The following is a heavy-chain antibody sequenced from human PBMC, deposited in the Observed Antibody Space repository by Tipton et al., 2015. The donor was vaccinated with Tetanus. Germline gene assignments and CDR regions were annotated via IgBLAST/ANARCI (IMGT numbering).Heavy chain of an antibody. J-gene: IGHJ4*02. D-gene: IGHD2-15*01. CDR1: GFTFDDYA. Sequence: SLRLSCAASGFTFDDYAMHWVRQAPGKGLEWVAVSWYDGTDKYYADSVKGRFTISRDNSKNTLYLQMNSLRAEDTAVYYCAREADCSGGSCFSGDFDNWGQGTQVTVSS. CDR2: SWYDGTDK. V-gene: IGHV3-33*08. CDR3: AREADCSGGSCFSGDFDN.